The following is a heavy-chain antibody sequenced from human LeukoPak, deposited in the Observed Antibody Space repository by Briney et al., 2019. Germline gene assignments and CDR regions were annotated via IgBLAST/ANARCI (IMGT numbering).Heavy chain of an antibody. J-gene: IGHJ1*01. CDR2: IYYSGNT. CDR3: ARSYDGPDFQQ. D-gene: IGHD3-10*01. CDR1: GFTFSSYA. V-gene: IGHV4-59*01. Sequence: PGGSLRLSCGASGFTFSSYAMNWVRQAPGKGLEWIGYIYYSGNTNYNPSLKSRVTISVDTSKNQFSLKLSSVTAADTAVYYCARSYDGPDFQQWGQGTLVTVSS.